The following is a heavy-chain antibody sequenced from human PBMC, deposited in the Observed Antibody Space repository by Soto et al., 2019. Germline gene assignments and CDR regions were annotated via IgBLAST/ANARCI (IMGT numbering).Heavy chain of an antibody. J-gene: IGHJ6*03. CDR3: AKRYCMSTTCLSLDFFYYMDV. Sequence: EVQMLESGGGLEQPGGSLRLSCAASGFTFINYALSWVRQPPGKGLEWVSGISGSGDSTYYADSVKGRFTISRDNSRNTLYLQMNSLRVDDSAVYYCAKRYCMSTTCLSLDFFYYMDVWGKGTTVTVSS. CDR1: GFTFINYA. V-gene: IGHV3-23*01. CDR2: ISGSGDST. D-gene: IGHD2-2*01.